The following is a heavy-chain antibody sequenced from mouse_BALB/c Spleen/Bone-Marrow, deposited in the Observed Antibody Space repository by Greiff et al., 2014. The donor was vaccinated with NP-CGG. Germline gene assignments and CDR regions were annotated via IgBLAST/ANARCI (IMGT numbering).Heavy chain of an antibody. CDR1: GFNIKDIY. Sequence: EVQLQQSGAELVKPGASVKLSCTASGFNIKDIYMHWVKQRPEQGLEWIGRIDPANGNTKYDPKFQGKATITADTSSNTAYLQLSSLTSEDTAVYYCARGGTTATWYFDVWGAGTTVTVSS. CDR3: ARGGTTATWYFDV. V-gene: IGHV14-3*02. D-gene: IGHD1-2*01. J-gene: IGHJ1*01. CDR2: IDPANGNT.